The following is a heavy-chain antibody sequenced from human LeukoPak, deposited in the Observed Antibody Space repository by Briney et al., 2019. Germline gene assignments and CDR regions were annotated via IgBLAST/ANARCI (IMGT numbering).Heavy chain of an antibody. CDR3: ARDGLTGRTDGTLDH. Sequence: GGSLRLSCAASGFTFSSYAMIWVRQTPGKGLEWVSALRGGGDSTIYADSVKDRFTISRDNSKNTLYLQMNSLRPEDTAIYYCARDGLTGRTDGTLDHWGQGTLVTVSS. CDR1: GFTFSSYA. CDR2: LRGGGDST. V-gene: IGHV3-23*01. J-gene: IGHJ4*02. D-gene: IGHD1-20*01.